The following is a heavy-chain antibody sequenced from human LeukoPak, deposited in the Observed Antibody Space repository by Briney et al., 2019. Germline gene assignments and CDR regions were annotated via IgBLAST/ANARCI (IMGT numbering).Heavy chain of an antibody. D-gene: IGHD2-15*01. Sequence: GESLKISCKGSGYSFTSYWIGWVRQMPGKGLEWMGIIYPGDSDIRYSPSFQGQVTISADKSISTAYLQWSSLKASDTAMYYCARHYCSGGSCYSGWFDPWGQGTLVTVSS. CDR1: GYSFTSYW. V-gene: IGHV5-51*01. CDR3: ARHYCSGGSCYSGWFDP. CDR2: IYPGDSDI. J-gene: IGHJ5*02.